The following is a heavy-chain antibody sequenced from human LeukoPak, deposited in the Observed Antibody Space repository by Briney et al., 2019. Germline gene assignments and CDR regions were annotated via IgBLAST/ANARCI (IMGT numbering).Heavy chain of an antibody. V-gene: IGHV1-8*01. D-gene: IGHD1/OR15-1a*01. J-gene: IGHJ4*02. CDR2: MNPNSGNT. CDR1: GYTFTSYD. CDR3: ARDLPRVTGTLDY. Sequence: ASVKVSCKASGYTFTSYDINWVRQATGQGLEWMGWMNPNSGNTGYAQKFQGRVTMTRNTSISTAYMELSSLRSEDTAVYYCARDLPRVTGTLDYWGQGTLVTVSS.